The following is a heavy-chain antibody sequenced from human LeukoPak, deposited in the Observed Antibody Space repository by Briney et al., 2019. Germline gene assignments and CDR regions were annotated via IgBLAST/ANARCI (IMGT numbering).Heavy chain of an antibody. Sequence: PSQTLSLTCTVSGVSISSGGYYWSWIRQHPGKGLEWIGYIYYSGSTYYNPSLKSRVTISVDTSKNQFSLKLSSVTAADTAVYYGARGDYRGNFDYWGQGTLVTVSS. CDR2: IYYSGST. V-gene: IGHV4-31*03. D-gene: IGHD4-23*01. J-gene: IGHJ4*02. CDR1: GVSISSGGYY. CDR3: ARGDYRGNFDY.